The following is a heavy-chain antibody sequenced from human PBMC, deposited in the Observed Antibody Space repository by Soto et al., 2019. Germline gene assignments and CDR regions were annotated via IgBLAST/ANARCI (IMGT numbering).Heavy chain of an antibody. D-gene: IGHD6-19*01. CDR3: AHVSSGWYEGNWFDP. J-gene: IGHJ5*02. CDR1: GFSLSTSGVG. V-gene: IGHV2-5*02. CDR2: IYWDDDK. Sequence: QITLKESGPTLVKPTQTLTLTCTFSGFSLSTSGVGVGWIRQPPGKALEWLALIYWDDDKRYSPSLKSRLTITKDTSKNQVFLTMTKMDPVETATYYCAHVSSGWYEGNWFDPWGKGTLFTVS.